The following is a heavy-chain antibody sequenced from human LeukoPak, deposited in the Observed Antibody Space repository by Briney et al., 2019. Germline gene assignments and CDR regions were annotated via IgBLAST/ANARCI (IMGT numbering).Heavy chain of an antibody. D-gene: IGHD3/OR15-3a*01. CDR1: GGSLSDYY. CDR2: IRRGGGT. J-gene: IGHJ3*02. CDR3: ARGHTWLGLVLRVAFDI. Sequence: SETLSLTCTVFGGSLSDYYWGWFRQPPGKGLEWIGEIRRGGGTKYSPSLESRVSMSLDTSKNHFFLNLTSVTAADTAVYFCARGHTWLGLVLRVAFDIWGQGTMVTVSS. V-gene: IGHV4-34*01.